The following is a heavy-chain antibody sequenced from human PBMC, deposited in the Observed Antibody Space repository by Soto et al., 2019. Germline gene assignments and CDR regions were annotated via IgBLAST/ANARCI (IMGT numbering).Heavy chain of an antibody. V-gene: IGHV1-69*06. J-gene: IGHJ6*02. Sequence: QVRLVQSGAEVKKPGSSVKVSCKVSGGTFSKYSLSWVRQTPGQGLEWMGGITPFVDTSNYAQRFLGRVTITADKPTNTAFLEVRGRKSEDTALFFCASTSYCNGSSCYSRHYYGMDVWGQGTTVTVSS. D-gene: IGHD2-21*01. CDR1: GGTFSKYS. CDR2: ITPFVDTS. CDR3: ASTSYCNGSSCYSRHYYGMDV.